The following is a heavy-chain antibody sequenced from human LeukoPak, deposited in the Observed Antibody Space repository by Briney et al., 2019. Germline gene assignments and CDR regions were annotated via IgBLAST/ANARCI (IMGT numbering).Heavy chain of an antibody. J-gene: IGHJ4*02. CDR1: GFTFSSYW. CDR3: ARVRQGGCSSTSCPPGY. D-gene: IGHD2-2*01. V-gene: IGHV3-74*01. CDR2: INTDGSST. Sequence: GGSLRLSCAASGFTFSSYWMHWVRQAPGKGLVWVSRINTDGSSTSYADSVKGRFTISRDNAKNTLYLQMNSLRAEDTAVYYCARVRQGGCSSTSCPPGYWGQGTLVTVSS.